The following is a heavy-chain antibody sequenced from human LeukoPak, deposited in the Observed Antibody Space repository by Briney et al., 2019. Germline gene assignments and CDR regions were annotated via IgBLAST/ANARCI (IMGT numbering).Heavy chain of an antibody. CDR3: ARRDRAVAESIGYFDL. V-gene: IGHV4-39*01. J-gene: IGHJ2*01. CDR1: GGSISSSSYY. D-gene: IGHD6-19*01. Sequence: PSDTLSLTCTVSGGSISSSSYYWGWIRQPPGRGLEWIVSIYHSGSTYYNPSLKSRVTISVDTSKNQFSLKVSSVTAADTAVYYCARRDRAVAESIGYFDLWGRGTLVTVSS. CDR2: IYHSGST.